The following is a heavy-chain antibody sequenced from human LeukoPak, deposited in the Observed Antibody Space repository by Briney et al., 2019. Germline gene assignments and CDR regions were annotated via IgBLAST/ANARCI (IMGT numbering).Heavy chain of an antibody. D-gene: IGHD3-3*01. CDR2: IIPIFGTA. CDR1: GGTFSSYA. V-gene: IGHV1-69*01. Sequence: SVKVSCKASGGTFSSYAISWVRQAPGQGLEWMGGIIPIFGTANYAQRFQGRVTITADESTSTAYMELSSLRSEDTAVYYCARPSGGDFWSGYYNYWGQGTLVTVSS. J-gene: IGHJ4*02. CDR3: ARPSGGDFWSGYYNY.